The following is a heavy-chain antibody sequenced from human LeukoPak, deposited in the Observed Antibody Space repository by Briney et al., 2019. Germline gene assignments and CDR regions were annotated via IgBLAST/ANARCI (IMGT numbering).Heavy chain of an antibody. J-gene: IGHJ3*02. CDR3: ARTGWFQDAFDI. V-gene: IGHV4-34*01. CDR2: IYHSGST. Sequence: PSETLSLTCAVYGGSFSGYYWSWIRQPPGKGLEWIGEIYHSGSTNYNPSLKSRVTISVDTSKNQFSLKLTSVTAADTAVYYCARTGWFQDAFDIWGQGTMVTVSS. CDR1: GGSFSGYY. D-gene: IGHD6-19*01.